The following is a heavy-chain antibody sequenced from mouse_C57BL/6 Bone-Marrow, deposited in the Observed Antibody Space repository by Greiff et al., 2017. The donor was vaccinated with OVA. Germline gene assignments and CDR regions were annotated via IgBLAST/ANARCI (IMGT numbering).Heavy chain of an antibody. CDR2: IDPENGDT. CDR1: GFNIKDDY. Sequence: EVQLQQSGAELVRPGASVKLSCTASGFNIKDDYMHWVKQRPEQGLEWIGWIDPENGDTEYASKFQGKATITADTSSNTAYLQLSSLTSEDTAVYYGRGRAFYGSKFYFDYWGQGTTLTVSS. V-gene: IGHV14-4*01. CDR3: RGRAFYGSKFYFDY. J-gene: IGHJ2*01. D-gene: IGHD1-1*01.